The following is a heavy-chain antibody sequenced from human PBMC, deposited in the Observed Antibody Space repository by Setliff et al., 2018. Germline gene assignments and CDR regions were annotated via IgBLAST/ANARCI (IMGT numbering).Heavy chain of an antibody. Sequence: SETLSLTCAVSGFSISSGYFWAWIRQPPGKGLEWIGSIHYSGSTYYNRSLNSRVTISLDTSKNQFSLRLTSLTAADTAVYYCARGSGSFPFDYWGLGTLVTVSS. J-gene: IGHJ4*02. CDR1: GFSISSGYF. CDR2: IHYSGST. CDR3: ARGSGSFPFDY. V-gene: IGHV4-38-2*01. D-gene: IGHD1-26*01.